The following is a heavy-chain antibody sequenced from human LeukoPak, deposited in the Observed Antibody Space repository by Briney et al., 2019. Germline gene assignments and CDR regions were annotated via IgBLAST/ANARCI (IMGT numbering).Heavy chain of an antibody. Sequence: SETLSLTCTVSGGSISSGGYYWRWIRQHPGKGLEWIGYIYYSGSTYYNASLKSRVTISVDTSKNQFSLKLSSVTAADTAVYYCAGSINWNYVWFDPWGQGTLVTVSS. J-gene: IGHJ5*02. V-gene: IGHV4-31*03. CDR3: AGSINWNYVWFDP. D-gene: IGHD1-7*01. CDR1: GGSISSGGYY. CDR2: IYYSGST.